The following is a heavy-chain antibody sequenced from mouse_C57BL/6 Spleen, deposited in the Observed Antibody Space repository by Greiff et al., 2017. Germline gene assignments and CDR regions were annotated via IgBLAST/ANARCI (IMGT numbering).Heavy chain of an antibody. Sequence: QVQLQQSGPGLVQPSQSLSITCTVSGFSLTSYGVHWVRQSPGKGLEWLGVIWRGGSTDYNAAFMSRLSITKDNSKSQVIFKMNSLQADDTAMYYCAIPLTGTGYVDVWGTGTTVTVSS. V-gene: IGHV2-5*01. CDR1: GFSLTSYG. J-gene: IGHJ1*03. CDR3: AIPLTGTGYVDV. CDR2: IWRGGST. D-gene: IGHD4-1*01.